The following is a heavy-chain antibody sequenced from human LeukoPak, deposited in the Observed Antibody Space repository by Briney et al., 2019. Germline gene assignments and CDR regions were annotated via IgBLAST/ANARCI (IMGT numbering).Heavy chain of an antibody. V-gene: IGHV3-30-3*01. CDR2: ISYDGSNK. CDR3: ASLPLRYDDTSGYYRPGSFDY. CDR1: GFTFSSYW. Sequence: GGSLRLSCAASGFTFSSYWMSWVRQAPGKGLEWVAVISYDGSNKYYADSVKGRFTISRDNSKNTLYLQMNSLRAEDTAVYYCASLPLRYDDTSGYYRPGSFDYWGQGTLVTVSS. D-gene: IGHD3-22*01. J-gene: IGHJ4*02.